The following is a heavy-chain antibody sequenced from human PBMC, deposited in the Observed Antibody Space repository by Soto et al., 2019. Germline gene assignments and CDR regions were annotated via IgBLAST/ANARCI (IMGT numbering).Heavy chain of an antibody. J-gene: IGHJ4*02. CDR2: IYWDDDK. D-gene: IGHD6-13*01. CDR1: GFSLSTSGVG. V-gene: IGHV2-5*02. CDR3: AHRDGNTIAATVGVFDY. Sequence: QITLKESGPTLVKPTQTLTLTCTFSGFSLSTSGVGVGWIRQPPGKALEWLALIYWDDDKRYSPSLMSRLTITKDTSKNQVVLTMTNMDPVDTATYYCAHRDGNTIAATVGVFDYWGQGTLVTVSS.